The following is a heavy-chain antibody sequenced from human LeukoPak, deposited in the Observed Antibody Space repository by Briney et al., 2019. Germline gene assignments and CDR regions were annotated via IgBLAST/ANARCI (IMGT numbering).Heavy chain of an antibody. CDR3: VRDRGGLPIVY. Sequence: GGSLRLSCEASGFTIYSYAMNWVRQAPGKGLVWVSRINSDGSTTTYADSVKGRFTISRDNAKNTLYLQMKSLRAEDTAVYYCVRDRGGLPIVYWGQGSLVTVSS. CDR2: INSDGSTT. V-gene: IGHV3-74*01. D-gene: IGHD3-10*01. J-gene: IGHJ4*02. CDR1: GFTIYSYA.